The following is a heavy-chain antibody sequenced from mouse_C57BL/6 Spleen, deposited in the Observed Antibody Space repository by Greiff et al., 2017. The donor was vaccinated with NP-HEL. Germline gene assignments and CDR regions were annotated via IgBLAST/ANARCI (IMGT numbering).Heavy chain of an antibody. D-gene: IGHD1-1*01. J-gene: IGHJ4*01. Sequence: VQRVESGPELVKPGASVKISCKASGYAFSSSWMNWVKQRPGKGLEWIGRIYPGDGDTNYNGKFKGKATLTADKSSSTAYMQLSSLTSEDSAVYFCARGNYALAMDYWGQGTSVTVSS. CDR3: ARGNYALAMDY. CDR1: GYAFSSSW. CDR2: IYPGDGDT. V-gene: IGHV1-82*01.